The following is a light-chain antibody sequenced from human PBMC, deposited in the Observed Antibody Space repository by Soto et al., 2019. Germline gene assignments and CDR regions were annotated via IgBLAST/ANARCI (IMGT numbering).Light chain of an antibody. V-gene: IGKV3D-15*01. CDR2: GS. CDR1: QSISNN. Sequence: DILMTQSPATLSVSLGETATLSCRASQSISNNVAWYHQRPGQAPRLLIFGSSRAAGIPPRFSGSGSGTEFTLTISSLQPDDFAAYYCQQYNSYSWTFGQGTKVDIK. J-gene: IGKJ1*01. CDR3: QQYNSYSWT.